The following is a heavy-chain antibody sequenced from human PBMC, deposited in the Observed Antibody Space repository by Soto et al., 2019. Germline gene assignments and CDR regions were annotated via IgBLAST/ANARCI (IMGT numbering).Heavy chain of an antibody. J-gene: IGHJ4*02. CDR1: GFTFSSYA. CDR3: AKAGYCTNGVCYLYYFDY. Sequence: ESGGGLVQPGGSLRLSCAASGFTFSSYAMSWVRQAPGKGLEWVSVISGSGGSRYYADSVKGRFTISRDNSKNTLYLQMNSLRAEDTAVYYCAKAGYCTNGVCYLYYFDYWGQGTLVTVSS. V-gene: IGHV3-23*01. D-gene: IGHD2-8*01. CDR2: ISGSGGSR.